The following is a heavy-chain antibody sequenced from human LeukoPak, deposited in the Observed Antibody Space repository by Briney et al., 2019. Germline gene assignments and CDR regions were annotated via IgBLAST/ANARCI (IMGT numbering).Heavy chain of an antibody. D-gene: IGHD3-22*01. Sequence: SETLSLTCTVSGGSISSSSYYWSWIRQPPGKGLEWIGEINHSGSTNYNPSLKSRVTISVDTSKNQFSLKLSSVTAADTAVYYCARIVNHYDSSGSHPYFDYWGQGTLVTVSS. CDR2: INHSGST. CDR1: GGSISSSSYY. CDR3: ARIVNHYDSSGSHPYFDY. J-gene: IGHJ4*02. V-gene: IGHV4-39*07.